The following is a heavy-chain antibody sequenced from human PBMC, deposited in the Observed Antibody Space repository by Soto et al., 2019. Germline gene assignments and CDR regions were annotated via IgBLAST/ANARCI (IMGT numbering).Heavy chain of an antibody. D-gene: IGHD6-19*01. Sequence: ESVGGVVQPGRSLRLSCAASGFTFSSYGMHWVRQAPGKGLEWVAVIWYDGSNKYYADSVKGRFTISRDNSKNTLYLQMNSLGAEDRAVYYWARNREVAGRSPEIDNWGQETLVTVSS. J-gene: IGHJ4*02. CDR2: IWYDGSNK. V-gene: IGHV3-33*01. CDR1: GFTFSSYG. CDR3: ARNREVAGRSPEIDN.